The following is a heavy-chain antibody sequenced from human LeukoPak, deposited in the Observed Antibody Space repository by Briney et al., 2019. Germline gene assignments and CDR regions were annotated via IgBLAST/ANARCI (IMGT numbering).Heavy chain of an antibody. CDR1: VFTFSSYI. D-gene: IGHD5-18*01. V-gene: IGHV3-21*01. CDR2: ISSSSSYI. Sequence: GGSLRLSCAASVFTFSSYIMSWVRQAPGKGLEWVSSISSSSSYIYYADSVKGRFTISRDNAKNSLYLQMNSLRAEDMAVYYCARDRSRGYSYGYYWGQGTLVTVSS. J-gene: IGHJ4*02. CDR3: ARDRSRGYSYGYY.